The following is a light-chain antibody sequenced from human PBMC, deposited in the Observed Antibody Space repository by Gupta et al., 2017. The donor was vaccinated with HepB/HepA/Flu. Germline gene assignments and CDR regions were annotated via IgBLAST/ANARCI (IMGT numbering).Light chain of an antibody. CDR3: QAWDINSFYV. CDR2: ENY. CDR1: KLGDKS. Sequence: SPELTPPPSVSVSPGQTASLTCSGDKLGDKSASWYQQKAGQSPVVVIYENYKRPSGIPERFSGSNSGNTATLTISGTQAMDEADYYCQAWDINSFYVFGTGTKVTVL. V-gene: IGLV3-1*01. J-gene: IGLJ1*01.